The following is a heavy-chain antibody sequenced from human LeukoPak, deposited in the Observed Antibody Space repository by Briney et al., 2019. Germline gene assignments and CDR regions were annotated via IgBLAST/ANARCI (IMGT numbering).Heavy chain of an antibody. Sequence: SETLSLTCTVSGGSISSYYWSWIRQPPGKGLEWIGYIFYTGSTNYNPSLKSRVTISVDTSKNQFSLKLSSVTAADTAVYYCARDLSTIFGHPTNWFDPWGQGTLVTVSS. J-gene: IGHJ5*02. CDR2: IFYTGST. V-gene: IGHV4-59*12. CDR3: ARDLSTIFGHPTNWFDP. D-gene: IGHD3-3*01. CDR1: GGSISSYY.